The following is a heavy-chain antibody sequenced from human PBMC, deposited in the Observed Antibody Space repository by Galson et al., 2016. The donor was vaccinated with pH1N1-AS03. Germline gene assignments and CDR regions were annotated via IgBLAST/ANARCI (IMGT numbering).Heavy chain of an antibody. CDR2: IYTSGST. CDR3: VMDTTTWMRFDY. V-gene: IGHV4-61*09. J-gene: IGHJ4*02. CDR1: GASISSGSYY. Sequence: TLSLTCTVSGASISSGSYYWTWIRQPAGKGLEWIGYIYTSGSTDYSPSLYSRVTISPDKSKNQFSLKLNSVTAADTAVYFCVMDTTTWMRFDYWGQGSLVIVSS. D-gene: IGHD1-1*01.